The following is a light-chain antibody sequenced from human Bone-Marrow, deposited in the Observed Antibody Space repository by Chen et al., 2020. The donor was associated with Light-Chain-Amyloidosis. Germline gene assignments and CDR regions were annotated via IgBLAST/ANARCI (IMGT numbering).Light chain of an antibody. J-gene: IGLJ3*02. CDR3: QVWDRSSDRPV. CDR2: DDS. Sequence: SYVLTQSSSVSVAPGQTATIACGGNNIGSTSVHWYQQTPGQAPLLVVYDDSDRPSGIPDRLSGSNSGNTATLTISRVEAGDEADYYCQVWDRSSDRPVFGGGTKLTVL. CDR1: NIGSTS. V-gene: IGLV3-21*02.